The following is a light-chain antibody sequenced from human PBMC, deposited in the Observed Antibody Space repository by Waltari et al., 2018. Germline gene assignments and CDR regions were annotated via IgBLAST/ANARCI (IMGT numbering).Light chain of an antibody. CDR1: SSDVGSHNF. J-gene: IGLJ3*02. Sequence: QSALTQPASVSGPPGQSITIPCTESSSDVGSHNFVSWYQQHPGKAPKVMIYEDNKRPAGLSNRFSGSKSGNTASLTISGLQADDEADYYCCSYAGGSPRWVFGGGTKLTVL. CDR3: CSYAGGSPRWV. V-gene: IGLV2-23*01. CDR2: EDN.